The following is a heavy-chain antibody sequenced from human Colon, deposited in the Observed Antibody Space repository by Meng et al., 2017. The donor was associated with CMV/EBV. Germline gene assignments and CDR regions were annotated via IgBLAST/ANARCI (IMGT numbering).Heavy chain of an antibody. CDR1: GFTFSDYY. Sequence: GESLKISCAASGFTFSDYYMSWIRQAPGKGLEWVSYISTRGSTLYYADSVKGRFTISRDNAKNSLYLQMNSLRAEDTAVYYCARVRYCSTTSCYHYFDYWGQGTPVTVSS. D-gene: IGHD2-2*01. CDR3: ARVRYCSTTSCYHYFDY. CDR2: ISTRGSTL. J-gene: IGHJ4*02. V-gene: IGHV3-11*01.